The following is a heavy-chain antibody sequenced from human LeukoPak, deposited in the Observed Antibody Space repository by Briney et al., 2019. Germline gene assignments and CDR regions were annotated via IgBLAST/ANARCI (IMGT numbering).Heavy chain of an antibody. CDR1: GGSVSSGSYY. CDR3: ARNSAYCSSTSCWDWFDP. Sequence: PSETLSLTCTVSGGSVSSGSYYWSWIRQPPGKGLEWIGYIYYSGSTNYNPSLKSRVTISVDTSKNQFSLKLSSVTAADTAVYYCARNSAYCSSTSCWDWFDPWGQGTLVTVSS. D-gene: IGHD2-2*01. V-gene: IGHV4-61*01. CDR2: IYYSGST. J-gene: IGHJ5*02.